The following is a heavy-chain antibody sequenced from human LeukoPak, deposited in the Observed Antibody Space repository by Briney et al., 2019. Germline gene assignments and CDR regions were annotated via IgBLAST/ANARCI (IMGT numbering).Heavy chain of an antibody. CDR3: ARTHCGGGSCDTFDP. V-gene: IGHV4-4*07. CDR2: FYASGTT. D-gene: IGHD2-21*01. J-gene: IGHJ5*02. CDR1: GVSISNYF. Sequence: PSATLSLTCSVFGVSISNYFWSWLRQPAGKGLEWIGRFYASGTTYYNPSLRSRVTSSMDTSKNHFSLKLTSVTAADTAVYYCARTHCGGGSCDTFDPWGQGTLVTVSS.